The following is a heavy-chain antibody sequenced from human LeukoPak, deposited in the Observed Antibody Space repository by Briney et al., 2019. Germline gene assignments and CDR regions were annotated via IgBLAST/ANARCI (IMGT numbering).Heavy chain of an antibody. J-gene: IGHJ4*02. V-gene: IGHV4-59*12. CDR1: GGSITSYY. CDR3: ARAGTRGYCSSTSCYNFDY. CDR2: IYYSGST. D-gene: IGHD2-2*02. Sequence: PTETLSLTCTVSGGSITSYYWSWIRQPPGKGLEWIGYIYYSGSTNYNPSLKSRVTISVDTSKNQFSLKLSSVTAADTAVYYCARAGTRGYCSSTSCYNFDYWGQGTLVTVSS.